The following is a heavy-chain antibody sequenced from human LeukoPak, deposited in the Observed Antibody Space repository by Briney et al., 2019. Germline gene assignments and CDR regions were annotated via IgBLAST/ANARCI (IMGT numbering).Heavy chain of an antibody. J-gene: IGHJ5*02. Sequence: ASVKVSCKASGYTFTGYYMHWVRQAPGRGLEWMGWINPNSGGTNYAQKFQGRVTMTRDTSISTAYMELSRLRSDDTAVYYCARGGWGTGTTRFWFDPWGQGTLVTVSS. CDR1: GYTFTGYY. D-gene: IGHD1-7*01. CDR3: ARGGWGTGTTRFWFDP. CDR2: INPNSGGT. V-gene: IGHV1-2*02.